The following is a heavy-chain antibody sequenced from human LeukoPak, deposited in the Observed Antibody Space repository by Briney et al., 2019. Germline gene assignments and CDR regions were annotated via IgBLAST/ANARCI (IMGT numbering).Heavy chain of an antibody. D-gene: IGHD3-10*01. V-gene: IGHV3-30*18. Sequence: PGRSLRLSCAASGVTLSPYGMHWVRQAPGKGLEWVAVISYERGTQHYADSVKGRFIISRDNPRNTLYLQMNILRTEDTAVYYCAKEGTPHVSTWYDLWGQGTQVIVSS. CDR2: ISYERGTQ. J-gene: IGHJ5*02. CDR1: GVTLSPYG. CDR3: AKEGTPHVSTWYDL.